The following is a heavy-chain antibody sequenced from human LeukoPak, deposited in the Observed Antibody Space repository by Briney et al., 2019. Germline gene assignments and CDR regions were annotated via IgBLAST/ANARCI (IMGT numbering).Heavy chain of an antibody. CDR1: GYTFTSYY. V-gene: IGHV1-18*04. CDR3: ARRYCTNGVCSHYFDY. D-gene: IGHD2-8*01. Sequence: ASVEVSCKASGYTFTSYYMHWVRQAPGQGLEWMGWISAYNGNTNYAQKLQGRVTMTTDTSTSTAYMELRSLRSDDTAVYYCARRYCTNGVCSHYFDYWGQGTLVTVSS. CDR2: ISAYNGNT. J-gene: IGHJ4*02.